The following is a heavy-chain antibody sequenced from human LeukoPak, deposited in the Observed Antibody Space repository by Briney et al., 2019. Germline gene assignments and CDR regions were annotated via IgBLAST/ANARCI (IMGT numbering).Heavy chain of an antibody. D-gene: IGHD3-9*01. CDR1: GFTVSSYW. CDR3: ARARPYYDILTGYDI. J-gene: IGHJ3*02. CDR2: IKQDGSEK. V-gene: IGHV3-7*01. Sequence: GGSLRLSCAASGFTVSSYWMSWVRQAPGKGLEWVANIKQDGSEKYYVDSVKGRFTISRANAKNSLYLQMYSLRAEDTAVYYCARARPYYDILTGYDIWGQGTMVTVSS.